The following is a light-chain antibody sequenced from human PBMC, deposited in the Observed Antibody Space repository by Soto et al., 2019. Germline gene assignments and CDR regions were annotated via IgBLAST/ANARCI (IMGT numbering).Light chain of an antibody. Sequence: IMLYQTGGTLPMSAREIATISCRASHSINNSYLAWYQHKPGRSHKLLISTASIRCTGIQARVSARWSGVDYSLTIGRLVHDDFGKYYCQEYDYLGTLGGGTNVDI. CDR3: QEYDYLGT. J-gene: IGKJ4*01. CDR1: HSINNSY. CDR2: TAS. V-gene: IGKV3-20*01.